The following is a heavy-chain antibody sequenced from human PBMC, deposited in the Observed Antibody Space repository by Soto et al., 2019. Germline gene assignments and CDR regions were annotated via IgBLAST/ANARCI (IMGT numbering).Heavy chain of an antibody. Sequence: SETLPHTCIVSGGSITSISYNWVRIRQPPGKGLEWIGYIYYSGSTNCNPSLKSRVTISVDTSKNQFSLKLSSVTAVVTAVYYCARRYGSAIDYCGQGTLVTVSS. CDR1: GGSITSISYN. D-gene: IGHD1-26*01. V-gene: IGHV4-61*05. CDR2: IYYSGST. J-gene: IGHJ4*02. CDR3: ARRYGSAIDY.